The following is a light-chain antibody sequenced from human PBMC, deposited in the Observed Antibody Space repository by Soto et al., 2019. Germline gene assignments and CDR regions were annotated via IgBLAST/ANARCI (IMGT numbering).Light chain of an antibody. Sequence: QLTQSPSSLSASVGDRVTITCRTSESISGYLSWYQQKAGQPPKLLIFAASSLQNGVPSRFSGRGSGTEYTLTICILQADDFATYYCPQSYIPPPAFGQRTKVDNK. CDR2: AAS. V-gene: IGKV1-39*01. CDR3: PQSYIPPPA. J-gene: IGKJ1*01. CDR1: ESISGY.